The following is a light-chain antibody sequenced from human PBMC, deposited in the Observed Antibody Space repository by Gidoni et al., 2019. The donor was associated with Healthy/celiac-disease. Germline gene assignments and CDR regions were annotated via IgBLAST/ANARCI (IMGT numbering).Light chain of an antibody. J-gene: IGKJ1*01. CDR1: QSISSY. CDR2: AAS. V-gene: IGKV1-39*01. CDR3: QQSYSTPET. Sequence: DSQMTQSPSSLSASVGDRVTITCRASQSISSYLNWYQQKPGKAPKLLIYAASSLQSGVPSRFSGIGSGTDFTLTISSLQPEDFATYYCQQSYSTPETFGQGTKVEIK.